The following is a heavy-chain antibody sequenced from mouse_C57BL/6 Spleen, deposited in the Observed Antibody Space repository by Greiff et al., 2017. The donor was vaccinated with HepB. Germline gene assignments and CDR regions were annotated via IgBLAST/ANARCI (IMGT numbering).Heavy chain of an antibody. CDR1: GYSFTGYY. CDR3: ARNYYGSFDY. J-gene: IGHJ2*01. CDR2: INPSTGGT. V-gene: IGHV1-42*01. Sequence: VQLQQSGPELVKPGASVKISCKASGYSFTGYYMNWVKQSPEKSLEWIGEINPSTGGTTYNQKFKAKATLTVDKSSSTAYMQLKSLTSEDSAVYYCARNYYGSFDYWGQGTTLIVSS. D-gene: IGHD1-1*01.